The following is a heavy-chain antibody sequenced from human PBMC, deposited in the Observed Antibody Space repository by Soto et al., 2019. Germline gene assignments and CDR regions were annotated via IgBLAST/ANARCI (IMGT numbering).Heavy chain of an antibody. J-gene: IGHJ5*02. V-gene: IGHV3-23*01. Sequence: GGSLRLSCAASGFTFSSYAMSWVRQAPGKGLEWVSAISGSGGSTYYADSVKGRFTISRDNSKNTLYLQMNSLRAEDTAVYYCAKDRLSGYDRSPITVDPWGQGTLVTVSS. D-gene: IGHD5-12*01. CDR2: ISGSGGST. CDR1: GFTFSSYA. CDR3: AKDRLSGYDRSPITVDP.